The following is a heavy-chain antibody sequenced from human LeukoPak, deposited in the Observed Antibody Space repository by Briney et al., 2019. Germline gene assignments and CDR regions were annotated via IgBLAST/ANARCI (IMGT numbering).Heavy chain of an antibody. J-gene: IGHJ4*02. CDR3: ARLVATIIYYFDY. D-gene: IGHD5-12*01. V-gene: IGHV3-53*01. Sequence: GGSLTLSCTASGLSVSNNYMSWVRQAPGKGLEWVSVIYSGGSTFYADSVKGRFTISRDKSKNTLYLQMNSLRAEDTAVYFCARLVATIIYYFDYWGQGTLVTVSS. CDR2: IYSGGST. CDR1: GLSVSNNY.